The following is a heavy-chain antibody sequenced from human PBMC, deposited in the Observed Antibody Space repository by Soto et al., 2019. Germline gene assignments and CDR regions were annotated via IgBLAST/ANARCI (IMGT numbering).Heavy chain of an antibody. J-gene: IGHJ4*02. CDR1: GGKIRNYD. V-gene: IGHV4-59*08. D-gene: IGHD4-17*01. CDR2: IYYSGST. Sequence: SETHRLTRTVSGGKIRNYDWSWIRQPPGKGLEWIGYIYYSGSTNYNPSLKSRVTISVDTSKNQFSLKLSSVTAADTAVYYCARRYGDCFDYWGQGTLVTVSS. CDR3: ARRYGDCFDY.